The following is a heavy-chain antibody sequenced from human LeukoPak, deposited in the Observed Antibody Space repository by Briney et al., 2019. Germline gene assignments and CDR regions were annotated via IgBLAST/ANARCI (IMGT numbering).Heavy chain of an antibody. CDR2: IIPIFGTA. V-gene: IGHV1-69*13. CDR3: ANSYCGGDCYGDYYYYYGMDV. D-gene: IGHD2-21*02. J-gene: IGHJ6*02. CDR1: GGTFSSYA. Sequence: SVKVSCKASGGTFSSYAISWVRQAPGQGLEWMGGIIPIFGTANYAQKFQGRVTITADESTSTAYMELSSLRSEDTAVYYCANSYCGGDCYGDYYYYYGMDVWGQGTTVTVSS.